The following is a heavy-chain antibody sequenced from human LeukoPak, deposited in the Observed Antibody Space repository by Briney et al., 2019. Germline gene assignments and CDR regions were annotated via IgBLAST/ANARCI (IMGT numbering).Heavy chain of an antibody. V-gene: IGHV4-39*01. CDR3: ARVGNIVLMVYGGDWFDP. CDR1: GGSISSSSYY. J-gene: IGHJ5*02. CDR2: IYYSGST. D-gene: IGHD2-8*01. Sequence: PSETLSLTCAVYGGSISSSSYYWGWIRQPPGKGLEWIGSIYYSGSTYYNPSLKSRVTISVDTSKNQFSLKLSSVTAADTAVYYCARVGNIVLMVYGGDWFDPWGQGTLVTVSS.